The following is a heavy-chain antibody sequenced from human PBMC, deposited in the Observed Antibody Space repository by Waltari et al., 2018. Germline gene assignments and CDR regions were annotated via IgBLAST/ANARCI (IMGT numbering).Heavy chain of an antibody. V-gene: IGHV4-38-2*02. CDR2: IYHSGST. Sequence: QVQLQESGPGLVKPSETLSLTCTVSGYSIRSGYYWGWIRQPPGKGLEWIGSIYHSGSTYYNPSLKSRVTISVDTSKNQFSLKLSSVTAADTAVYYCARDYCSGGSCYWVDYWGQGTLVTVSS. J-gene: IGHJ4*02. CDR3: ARDYCSGGSCYWVDY. D-gene: IGHD2-15*01. CDR1: GYSIRSGYY.